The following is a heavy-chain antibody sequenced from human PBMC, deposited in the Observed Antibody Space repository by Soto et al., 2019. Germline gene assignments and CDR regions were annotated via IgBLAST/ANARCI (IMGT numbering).Heavy chain of an antibody. Sequence: GXSVKGSCKASGFTFTSYGISWVRQAPGQGLEWMAWISIYNDNTKYAQKFQGRITMTTDTSTSTAYMELRSLRSDDTAVYYCARETYYFGSGTYDDGMDVWGQGTTVTVSS. D-gene: IGHD3-10*01. J-gene: IGHJ6*02. CDR3: ARETYYFGSGTYDDGMDV. CDR1: GFTFTSYG. CDR2: ISIYNDNT. V-gene: IGHV1-18*04.